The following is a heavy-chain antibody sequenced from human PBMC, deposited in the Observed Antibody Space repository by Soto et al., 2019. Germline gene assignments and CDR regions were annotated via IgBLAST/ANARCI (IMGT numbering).Heavy chain of an antibody. CDR3: ARHGSDVRSYYSAMEV. J-gene: IGHJ6*02. V-gene: IGHV5-51*01. CDR2: IYPGDSDT. Sequence: GQSLKISCKGSGYIFTDYWIGWVRQLPGKGLEWMGIIYPGDSDTKYSPSFHGHATITVDKSTSTAYLQWTTLTASDPAMYYCARHGSDVRSYYSAMEVWGQG. CDR1: GYIFTDYW. D-gene: IGHD6-19*01.